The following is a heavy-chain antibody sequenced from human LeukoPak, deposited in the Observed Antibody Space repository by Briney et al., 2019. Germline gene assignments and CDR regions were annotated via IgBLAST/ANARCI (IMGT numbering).Heavy chain of an antibody. Sequence: GGSLRLSCAASGFTFSASWMHWVRQAPGKGLVWVSRINGDGSTTDYADSVEGRFTISRDNAKNTLYLQMNSLRAEDTAVYYCARSGGGYWDSWGQGTLVTVSS. CDR1: GFTFSASW. CDR3: ARSGGGYWDS. J-gene: IGHJ4*02. V-gene: IGHV3-74*01. CDR2: INGDGSTT. D-gene: IGHD2-21*01.